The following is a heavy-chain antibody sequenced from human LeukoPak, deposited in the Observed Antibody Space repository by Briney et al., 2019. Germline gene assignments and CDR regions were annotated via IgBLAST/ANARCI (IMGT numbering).Heavy chain of an antibody. Sequence: ASVKVSCKASGGTFSSYAIKWMRQAPGQGLEWMGGIIPIFGTANYAPKFQGRVTITADESTSTAYMGLSSLRSEDTAVYYCARADYSSSWYGFAPWGQGTLVTVSS. D-gene: IGHD6-13*01. CDR3: ARADYSSSWYGFAP. CDR2: IIPIFGTA. V-gene: IGHV1-69*13. J-gene: IGHJ5*02. CDR1: GGTFSSYA.